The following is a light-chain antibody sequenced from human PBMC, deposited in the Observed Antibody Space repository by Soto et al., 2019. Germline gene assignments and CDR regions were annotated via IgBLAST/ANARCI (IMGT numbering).Light chain of an antibody. Sequence: PGERATLSCRASQRVSGSYLAWYQQKPGQAPRLLIYGASTRATGIPDRFSGRGSGTDFTLTISRLDPEDTAVYYCQQYGTSPFIFGPGTKVDIK. CDR2: GAS. CDR1: QRVSGSY. CDR3: QQYGTSPFI. V-gene: IGKV3-20*01. J-gene: IGKJ3*01.